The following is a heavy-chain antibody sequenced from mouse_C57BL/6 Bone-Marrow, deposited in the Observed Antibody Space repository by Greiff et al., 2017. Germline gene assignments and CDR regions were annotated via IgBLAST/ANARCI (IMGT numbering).Heavy chain of an antibody. CDR1: GYAFSSSW. Sequence: VKLMESGPELVKPGASVKISCKASGYAFSSSWMNWVKQRPGKGLEWIGRIYPGDGDTNYNGKFKGKATLTADKSSSTAYMQLSSLTSEDSAVYFCARKGYSGYAMDYWGQGTSVTVSS. J-gene: IGHJ4*01. CDR3: ARKGYSGYAMDY. CDR2: IYPGDGDT. V-gene: IGHV1-82*01. D-gene: IGHD2-12*01.